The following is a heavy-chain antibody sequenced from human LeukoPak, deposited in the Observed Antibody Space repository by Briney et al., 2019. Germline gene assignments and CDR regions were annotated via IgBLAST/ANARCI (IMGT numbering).Heavy chain of an antibody. CDR3: GRHSRVLGDY. J-gene: IGHJ4*02. Sequence: PSETLSLTCTVSGGSISSSSYYWGWIRQPPGKGLEWIGSIYYSGSTYYNPSLKSRDTISVDTSKNQFSLKLSSVTAADTAVYSCGRHSRVLGDYWGQGTLVTVSS. CDR2: IYYSGST. D-gene: IGHD3-3*02. V-gene: IGHV4-39*01. CDR1: GGSISSSSYY.